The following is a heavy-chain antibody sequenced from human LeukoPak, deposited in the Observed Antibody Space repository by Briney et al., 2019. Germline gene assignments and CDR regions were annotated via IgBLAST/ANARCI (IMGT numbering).Heavy chain of an antibody. CDR3: AKDLVIWFGEGAFDI. J-gene: IGHJ3*02. V-gene: IGHV3-23*01. CDR1: GFTFSSYA. D-gene: IGHD3-10*01. Sequence: GGSLRLSCAASGFTFSSYAMRWVRQAPGKGLEWVSAISGSGGSTYYADSVKGRFTISRDNSKNTLYLQMNSLRAEDTAVYYCAKDLVIWFGEGAFDIWGQGTMVTVSS. CDR2: ISGSGGST.